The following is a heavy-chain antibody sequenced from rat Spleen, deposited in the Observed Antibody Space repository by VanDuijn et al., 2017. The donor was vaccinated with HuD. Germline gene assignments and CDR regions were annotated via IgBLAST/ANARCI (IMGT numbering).Heavy chain of an antibody. Sequence: EVQLVESGGGLVQPGRSLKLSCAASGFTLSNSGMHWIRQDPTKGLEWVAPISPSGGSTYYLDSVKGRFTISIDNAKSTLYLQMDSLRSEDTATYYCAREYYGGYYFDYWGQGVMVTVSS. CDR2: ISPSGGST. CDR3: AREYYGGYYFDY. D-gene: IGHD1-11*01. J-gene: IGHJ2*01. CDR1: GFTLSNSG. V-gene: IGHV5-19*01.